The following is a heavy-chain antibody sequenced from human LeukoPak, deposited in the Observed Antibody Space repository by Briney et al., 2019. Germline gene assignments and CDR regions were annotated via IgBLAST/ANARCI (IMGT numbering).Heavy chain of an antibody. V-gene: IGHV3-53*01. Sequence: GGSLRLSCTASGFTVSRHYMSWVRQAPGKGLEWVSIIYSPGGTYYADSVKGRFTISRDNSKNTIYLQMNSLRVDDTAVYYCARAPFSADSSATPPAFDIWGHGTMVTVSS. J-gene: IGHJ3*02. CDR2: IYSPGGT. CDR1: GFTVSRHY. D-gene: IGHD3-22*01. CDR3: ARAPFSADSSATPPAFDI.